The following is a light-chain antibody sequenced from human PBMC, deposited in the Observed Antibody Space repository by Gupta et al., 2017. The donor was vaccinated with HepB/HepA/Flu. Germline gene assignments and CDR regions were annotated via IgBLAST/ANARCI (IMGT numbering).Light chain of an antibody. J-gene: IGKJ1*01. CDR3: HQSTTLPQT. Sequence: EIVLTPTPDIQSVTPKEKVTLTCRASQSIGNSLHWYQQKPDQSPKVLIYYASQSFSGVPARFSGSGSGTEFTLTINSLQSEDFATYYCHQSTTLPQTFGQGTKLEIK. CDR2: YAS. V-gene: IGKV6-21*01. CDR1: QSIGNS.